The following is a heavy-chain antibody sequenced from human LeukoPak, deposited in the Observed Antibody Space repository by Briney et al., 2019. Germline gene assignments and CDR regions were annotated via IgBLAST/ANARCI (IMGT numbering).Heavy chain of an antibody. D-gene: IGHD5-24*01. Sequence: SETLSLTCTVSGGSISSNNYYWGWTRHPPGKGLEWIGSIYYRGSTHYNPPLKSRLTISDDTSTNHFSLKLSSVTAAATAVYYCARDGEMATIENYFDYWGQGTLVTVSS. CDR1: GGSISSNNYY. CDR3: ARDGEMATIENYFDY. CDR2: IYYRGST. J-gene: IGHJ4*02. V-gene: IGHV4-39*07.